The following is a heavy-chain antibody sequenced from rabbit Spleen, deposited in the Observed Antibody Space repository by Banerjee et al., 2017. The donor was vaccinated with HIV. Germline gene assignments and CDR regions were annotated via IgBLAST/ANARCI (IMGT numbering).Heavy chain of an antibody. Sequence: QSLEESGGDLVKPGASLTLTCTASGFSFSSSDYMCWVRQAPGKGLEWISCIAGSSGFTYFATWAKGRFTSSKTSSTTVTLHMTSLTAADTVTYFCARDTSSSFSSYGMDLWGQGTLVTVS. CDR1: GFSFSSSDY. J-gene: IGHJ6*01. CDR3: ARDTSSSFSSYGMDL. D-gene: IGHD1-1*01. V-gene: IGHV1S40*01. CDR2: IAGSSGFT.